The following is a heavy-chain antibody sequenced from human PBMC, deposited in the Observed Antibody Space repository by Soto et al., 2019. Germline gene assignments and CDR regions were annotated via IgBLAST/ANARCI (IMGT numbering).Heavy chain of an antibody. CDR2: ISYDGSNK. CDR3: AAETKSYFYGMDV. Sequence: QVQLVESGGGVVQPGRSLRLSCAASGLTFSSSAMHWVRQAPGKGLEWVALISYDGSNKYYVDSVKGRFTISRVNSKNTLDLQMNSLREEDTAVYYCAAETKSYFYGMDVWGQGTTVTVSS. CDR1: GLTFSSSA. J-gene: IGHJ6*02. V-gene: IGHV3-30*03.